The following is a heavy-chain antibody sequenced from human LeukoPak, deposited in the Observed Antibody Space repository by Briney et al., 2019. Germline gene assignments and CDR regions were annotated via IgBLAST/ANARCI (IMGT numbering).Heavy chain of an antibody. CDR1: GFTFSSYG. CDR3: ARERSSSSWCFDY. CDR2: IRYDGSNK. D-gene: IGHD6-13*01. Sequence: GGSLRLSCAASGFTFSSYGMHWVRQAPGKGLERVAFIRYDGSNKYYADSVKGRFTISRENSKSTLYLQMNSLRAEDTAVYYCARERSSSSWCFDYWGQGTLVTVSS. J-gene: IGHJ4*02. V-gene: IGHV3-30*02.